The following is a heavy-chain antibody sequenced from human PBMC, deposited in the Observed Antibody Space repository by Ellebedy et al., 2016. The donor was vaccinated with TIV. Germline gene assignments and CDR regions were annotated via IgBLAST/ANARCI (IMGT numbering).Heavy chain of an antibody. D-gene: IGHD1-26*01. CDR1: GYTFTGYY. CDR3: ARDGGSYSDFDH. J-gene: IGHJ4*02. CDR2: INPNSGGT. V-gene: IGHV1-2*04. Sequence: AASVKVSCKASGYTFTGYYMHWVRQAPGQGLEWMGWINPNSGGTNYAQKFQGWVTMTRDTSNSTAYMELSRLRSDETAVYYWARDGGSYSDFDHWGQGTLVTVSS.